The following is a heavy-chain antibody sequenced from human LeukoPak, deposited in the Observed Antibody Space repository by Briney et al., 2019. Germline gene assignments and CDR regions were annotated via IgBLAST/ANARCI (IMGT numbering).Heavy chain of an antibody. CDR1: GDSISRSDYY. V-gene: IGHV4-39*01. D-gene: IGHD3-22*01. J-gene: IGHJ4*02. Sequence: SETLSLTCTVSGDSISRSDYYWGWIRQPPGKGLEWIGSIYYSRSTYYIPSLKSRITISVDTTKNQFSLKLSSVTAADTAVYYCTRLLVGVITTHSGDYWGQGTRVTVSS. CDR3: TRLLVGVITTHSGDY. CDR2: IYYSRST.